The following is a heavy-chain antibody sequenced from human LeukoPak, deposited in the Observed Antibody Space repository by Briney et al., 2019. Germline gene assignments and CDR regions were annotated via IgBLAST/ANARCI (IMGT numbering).Heavy chain of an antibody. Sequence: ASVKVSCKPSGYTFSSYYMHWVRQAPGQGLEWMGIINPSGGTTSYEQKFQGRVTMTRDTSTNTVYMELSSLRSDDTAVYYCASSQPGHSYGRYWGQGTLVTVSS. CDR3: ASSQPGHSYGRY. J-gene: IGHJ4*02. CDR2: INPSGGTT. D-gene: IGHD5-18*01. V-gene: IGHV1-46*03. CDR1: GYTFSSYY.